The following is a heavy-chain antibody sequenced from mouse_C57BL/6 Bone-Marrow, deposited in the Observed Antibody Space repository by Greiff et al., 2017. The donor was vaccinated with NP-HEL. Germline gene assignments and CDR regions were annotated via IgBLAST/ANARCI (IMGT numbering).Heavy chain of an antibody. D-gene: IGHD2-1*01. Sequence: VMLVESGAELARPGASVKLSCKASGYTFTSYGISWVKQRTGQGLEWIGEIYPRSGNTYYNEKFKGKATLTADKSSSTAYMELRSLASEDSAVYFCARSYGNLYYFDYWGQGTTLTVSS. CDR1: GYTFTSYG. V-gene: IGHV1-81*01. CDR3: ARSYGNLYYFDY. J-gene: IGHJ2*01. CDR2: IYPRSGNT.